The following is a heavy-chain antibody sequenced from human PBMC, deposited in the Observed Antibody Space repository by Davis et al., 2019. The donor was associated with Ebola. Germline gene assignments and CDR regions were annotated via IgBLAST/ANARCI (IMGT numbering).Heavy chain of an antibody. V-gene: IGHV1-18*01. Sequence: AASVKVSCKASGGTFSSYAISWVRQAPGQGLEWMGWISAYNGNTNYAQKLQGRVTMTTDTSTSTAYMELRSLRSDDTAVYYCARGRSMVARQVGLRYWGQGTLVTVSS. J-gene: IGHJ4*02. CDR3: ARGRSMVARQVGLRY. CDR1: GGTFSSYA. CDR2: ISAYNGNT. D-gene: IGHD5-12*01.